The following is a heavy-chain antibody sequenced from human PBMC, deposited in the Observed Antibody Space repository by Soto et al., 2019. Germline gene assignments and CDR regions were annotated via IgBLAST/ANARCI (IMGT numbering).Heavy chain of an antibody. CDR3: ARHSVTTPNTSSSGYYYSHHYYYGMDV. Sequence: EVQLVQSGAEVKKPGESLRISCKGSGYSFTSYWISWVRQMPGKGLEWMGRIDPSDSYTNYSPSFQGHVTISADKSISTAYLQWSSLKASDTAMYYCARHSVTTPNTSSSGYYYSHHYYYGMDVWGQGTTVTVSS. V-gene: IGHV5-10-1*03. J-gene: IGHJ6*02. D-gene: IGHD3-22*01. CDR2: IDPSDSYT. CDR1: GYSFTSYW.